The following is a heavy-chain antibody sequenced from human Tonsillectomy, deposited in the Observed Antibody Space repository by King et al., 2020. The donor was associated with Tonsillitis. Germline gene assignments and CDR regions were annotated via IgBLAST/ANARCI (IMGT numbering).Heavy chain of an antibody. Sequence: VQLVESGGGLVQPGGSLRLSCAASGFTFSSYAMGWVRQAPGKGLEWVSAISGSGNNTYYADPVKGRLTISREHSKTTRYMQMNSLRAEDTAVYYWSKSRPLPGHYDYYMDVWGKGTTVTVSS. J-gene: IGHJ6*03. CDR1: GFTFSSYA. V-gene: IGHV3-23*04. D-gene: IGHD3-10*01. CDR3: SKSRPLPGHYDYYMDV. CDR2: ISGSGNNT.